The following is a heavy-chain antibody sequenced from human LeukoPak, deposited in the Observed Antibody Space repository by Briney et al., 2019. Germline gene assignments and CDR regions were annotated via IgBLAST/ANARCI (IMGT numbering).Heavy chain of an antibody. CDR1: GGSISSGSYY. D-gene: IGHD6-13*01. CDR2: IYTSGST. J-gene: IGHJ4*02. V-gene: IGHV4-61*02. CDR3: ARDSLTPGYSSPFLLFDY. Sequence: PSQTLSLTCTVSGGSISSGSYYWSWIRQPAGKGLEWIGRIYTSGSTNYNPSLKSRVTISVDTSKNQFSLKLSSVTAADTAVYYCARDSLTPGYSSPFLLFDYWGQGTLVTVSS.